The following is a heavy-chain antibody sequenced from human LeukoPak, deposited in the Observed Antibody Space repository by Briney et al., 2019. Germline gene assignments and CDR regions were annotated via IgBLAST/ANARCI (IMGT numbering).Heavy chain of an antibody. V-gene: IGHV3-21*01. Sequence: GVSLRFSCAASGFTFSSYSRNWVRQAPGKGLKWVSSISSSSTYIYYADSVKGRFTISRDNAKTSLYLQMNSLRAEDTAVYYCARTTYIAAAGTRFFDYWGQGNLVTVSS. D-gene: IGHD6-13*01. CDR3: ARTTYIAAAGTRFFDY. CDR1: GFTFSSYS. J-gene: IGHJ4*02. CDR2: ISSSSTYI.